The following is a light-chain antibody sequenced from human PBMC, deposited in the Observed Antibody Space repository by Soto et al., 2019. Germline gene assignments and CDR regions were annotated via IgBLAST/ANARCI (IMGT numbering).Light chain of an antibody. CDR2: WAS. V-gene: IGKV4-1*01. Sequence: DIVMTQSPDSLAVSLGERATINCKSSQSVLYSSTNKNSLAWYQQKPGQPPKLLIYWASTRESGVPDRFSGSGSGTDFSLTISRLQAEDVTVYYCQQYYSTPITFGQGTRLEIK. CDR3: QQYYSTPIT. J-gene: IGKJ5*01. CDR1: QSVLYSSTNKNS.